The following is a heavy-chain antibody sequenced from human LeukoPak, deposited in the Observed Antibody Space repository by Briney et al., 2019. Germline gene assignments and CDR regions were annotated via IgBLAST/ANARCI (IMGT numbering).Heavy chain of an antibody. CDR2: INPNSGGT. V-gene: IGHV1-2*06. D-gene: IGHD6-13*01. J-gene: IGHJ4*02. Sequence: ASVKVSCKASGYTFTGYYMHWVRQAPGQGLEWMGRINPNSGGTNYAQKFQGRVTMTRDTSISTAYMVLSRLRSDDTAVYYCARDLKQQLPTVDYWGQGTLVTVSS. CDR3: ARDLKQQLPTVDY. CDR1: GYTFTGYY.